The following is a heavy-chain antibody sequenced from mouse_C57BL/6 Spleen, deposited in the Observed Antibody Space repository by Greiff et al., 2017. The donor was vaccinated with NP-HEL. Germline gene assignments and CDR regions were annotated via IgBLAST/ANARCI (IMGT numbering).Heavy chain of an antibody. CDR3: TRSGFAY. CDR2: IDPDTGGT. V-gene: IGHV1-15*01. CDR1: GYTFTDYE. J-gene: IGHJ3*01. Sequence: QVQLQQSGAELVWPGASVTLSCKASGYTFTDYEMYWVKQTPVHGLEWIGAIDPDTGGTAYNQKFKGKAILTADKSSSTAYMELRSLTSEDSAVYYCTRSGFAYWGQGTLVTVSA.